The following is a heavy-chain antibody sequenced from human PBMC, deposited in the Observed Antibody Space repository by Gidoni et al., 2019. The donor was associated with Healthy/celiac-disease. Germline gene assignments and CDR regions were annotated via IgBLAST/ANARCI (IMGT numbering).Heavy chain of an antibody. CDR1: GFTFSNAW. CDR2: IKSKTDGGTT. Sequence: EVQLVESGGGLVKPGGSLRLSCAASGFTFSNAWMSWVRQAPGKGLEWVGRIKSKTDGGTTDYAAPVKGRFTISRDDSKNTLYLQMNSLKTEDTAVYYCTTDPDITMIVVGDYYFDYWGQGTLVTVSS. V-gene: IGHV3-15*01. D-gene: IGHD3-22*01. J-gene: IGHJ4*02. CDR3: TTDPDITMIVVGDYYFDY.